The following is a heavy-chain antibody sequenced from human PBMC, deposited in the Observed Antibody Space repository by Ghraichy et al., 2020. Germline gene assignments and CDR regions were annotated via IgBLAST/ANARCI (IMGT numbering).Heavy chain of an antibody. D-gene: IGHD4-23*01. Sequence: GGSLRLSCVGSGFTFSGYNLNWVRQSPGKGLEWVSYITSSSRTIFYADSVKGRFTISRDNAQNSLYLQMNSLRDEDTAVYYCARASTVVRFYYYDGMDVWGQGTTVNVSS. CDR3: ARASTVVRFYYYDGMDV. CDR2: ITSSSRTI. V-gene: IGHV3-48*02. J-gene: IGHJ6*02. CDR1: GFTFSGYN.